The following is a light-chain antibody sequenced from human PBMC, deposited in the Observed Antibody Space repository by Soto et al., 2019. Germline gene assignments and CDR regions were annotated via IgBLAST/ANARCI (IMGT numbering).Light chain of an antibody. CDR3: QPYNNWPLT. J-gene: IGKJ4*01. CDR1: QTISKN. V-gene: IGKV3-15*01. Sequence: EFVLTQSPGTLSLSPGERATLSCRASQTISKNLAWYQQKPGQAPRLLIYDASTRATGVPTRFSGSRSGAEFTLTINSLQSEDFAVYYCQPYNNWPLTFGGGTKV. CDR2: DAS.